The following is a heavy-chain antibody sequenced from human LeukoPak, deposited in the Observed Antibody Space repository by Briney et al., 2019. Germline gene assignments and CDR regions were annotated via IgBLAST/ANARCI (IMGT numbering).Heavy chain of an antibody. D-gene: IGHD3-22*01. V-gene: IGHV3-23*01. CDR2: ISGAGGTT. CDR3: AKASDFDSSGFPIDVFDF. CDR1: GFTFSTFD. J-gene: IGHJ4*02. Sequence: QPGGSLRLSCAASGFTFSTFDMSWVRQAPGKGLQWVSTISGAGGTTLFADSVKGRFSISRDNSNNKVFLQMNSLRVEDTAVYYCAKASDFDSSGFPIDVFDFWSQGLLVSVAS.